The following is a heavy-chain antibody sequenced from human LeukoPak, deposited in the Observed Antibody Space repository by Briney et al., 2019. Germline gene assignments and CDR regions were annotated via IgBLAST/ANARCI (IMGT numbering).Heavy chain of an antibody. V-gene: IGHV3-30*02. Sequence: GGSLRLSCAASGFTFSSYAMHWIRQAPGKGLEWVAFIRYDGIKENYADSVKGRFTISRDNSKNTLFLQMNSLRPEDTAVYYCASPKVPTARTTYYFNYWGQGTLVTVSS. J-gene: IGHJ4*02. D-gene: IGHD2-2*01. CDR2: IRYDGIKE. CDR3: ASPKVPTARTTYYFNY. CDR1: GFTFSSYA.